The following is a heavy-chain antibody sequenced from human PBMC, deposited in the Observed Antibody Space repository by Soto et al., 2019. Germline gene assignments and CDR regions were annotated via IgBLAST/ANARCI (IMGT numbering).Heavy chain of an antibody. CDR2: ISSSSSYI. CDR3: ARDTKRLVAPPGYYYYGMDV. CDR1: GFTFSSYS. D-gene: IGHD5-12*01. J-gene: IGHJ6*02. Sequence: PGGSLRLSCAASGFTFSSYSMNWVRQAPGKGLEWVSSISSSSSYIYYADSVKGRFTISRDNAKNSLYLQMNSLRAEDTAVYYCARDTKRLVAPPGYYYYGMDVWGQGTTVTVSS. V-gene: IGHV3-21*01.